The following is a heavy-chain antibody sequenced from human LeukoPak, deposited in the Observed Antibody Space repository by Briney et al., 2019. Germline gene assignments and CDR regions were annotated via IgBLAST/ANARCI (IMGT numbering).Heavy chain of an antibody. CDR2: IYYSGST. CDR1: GGSISSYY. J-gene: IGHJ4*02. V-gene: IGHV4-59*12. D-gene: IGHD6-13*01. CDR3: ARGGTSSWYPFDY. Sequence: SETLSLTCTVSGGSISSYYWSWIRQPPGKGLEWIGYIYYSGSTNYNPSFKSRVTISVDKSRTRFSLRLTSVTAADTAMYYCARGGTSSWYPFDYWGQGTLVTVSS.